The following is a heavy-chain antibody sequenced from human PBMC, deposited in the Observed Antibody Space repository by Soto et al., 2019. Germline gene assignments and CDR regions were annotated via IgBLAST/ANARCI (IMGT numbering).Heavy chain of an antibody. V-gene: IGHV4-39*01. J-gene: IGHJ5*02. CDR3: ARHANVQFDFWSGWLTNWFDP. CDR2: IYYSGST. CDR1: GGSISSSSYY. D-gene: IGHD3-3*01. Sequence: SETLSLTCTVSGGSISSSSYYWGWIRQPPGKGLEWIGSIYYSGSTYYNPSLKSRVTISVDTSKNQFSLKLSSVTAADTAVYYCARHANVQFDFWSGWLTNWFDPWGQGTLVTVSS.